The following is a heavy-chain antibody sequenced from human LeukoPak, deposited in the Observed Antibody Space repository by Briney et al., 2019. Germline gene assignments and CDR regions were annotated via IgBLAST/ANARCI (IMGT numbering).Heavy chain of an antibody. D-gene: IGHD3-10*01. Sequence: PSETLSLTCTVSGGSISSYYWSWIRQPAGKGLEWIGRIYTSGSTNYNPSLKSRVTMSVDTSKNQFSLKLSSVTAADTAVYYCARVDYYGSGSAFDYWGQGTLVTVSS. J-gene: IGHJ4*02. CDR2: IYTSGST. CDR3: ARVDYYGSGSAFDY. CDR1: GGSISSYY. V-gene: IGHV4-4*07.